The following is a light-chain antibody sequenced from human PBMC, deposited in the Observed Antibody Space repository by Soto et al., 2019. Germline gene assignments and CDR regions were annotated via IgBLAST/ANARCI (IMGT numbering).Light chain of an antibody. CDR3: VTWDSGMSEVV. Sequence: QSVLTQPPSVSAAPGQTVTISCSGSSSNIGNNYVSWYQHLPGTAPQVLIYDNNKRSSGIPDRFSGSKSGTSATLAISGLQTGDEADYHCVTWDSGMSEVVFGGRTKLTVL. CDR2: DNN. J-gene: IGLJ2*01. CDR1: SSNIGNNY. V-gene: IGLV1-51*01.